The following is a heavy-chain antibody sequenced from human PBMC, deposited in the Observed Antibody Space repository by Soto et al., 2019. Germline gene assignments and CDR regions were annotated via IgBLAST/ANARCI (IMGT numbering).Heavy chain of an antibody. Sequence: SETLSLTCTVSGGSISSGGYYWSWIRQHPGKGLEWIGYIYHSGSTYYNPSLKSRVTISVDTSKNQFSLKLSSVTAADTAVYYCARVGTYVMVRGVIRVPNWFDPWGQGTLVTVSS. CDR2: IYHSGST. CDR3: ARVGTYVMVRGVIRVPNWFDP. V-gene: IGHV4-31*03. CDR1: GGSISSGGYY. D-gene: IGHD3-10*01. J-gene: IGHJ5*02.